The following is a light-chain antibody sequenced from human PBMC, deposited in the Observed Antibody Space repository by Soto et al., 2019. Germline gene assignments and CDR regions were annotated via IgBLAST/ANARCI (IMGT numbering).Light chain of an antibody. CDR3: CAYAGSYTWV. V-gene: IGLV2-11*01. J-gene: IGLJ3*02. CDR1: SSDVGGYNY. Sequence: QSVLTQPRSVSGSPGQSVTISCTGTSSDVGGYNYVSWYQQHPGKAPKLMIYDVSKRPSGVPDRFSGSKSGNTASLTISGLQAEDEADSYCCAYAGSYTWVFGGGTKPPVL. CDR2: DVS.